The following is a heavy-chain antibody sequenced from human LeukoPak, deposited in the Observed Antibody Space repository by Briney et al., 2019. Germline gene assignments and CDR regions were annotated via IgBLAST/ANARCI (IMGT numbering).Heavy chain of an antibody. Sequence: SETLSLTCTVSGYSISSVYYWGWIRQPPGKGLEWIGSIHHSGSTYYNPSLKSRVTISLDTSKNQFSLKLSSVTAADTAVYYCAKITPGDYARERFNWFDPWGQGTLVTVSS. J-gene: IGHJ5*02. CDR1: GYSISSVYY. V-gene: IGHV4-38-2*02. CDR2: IHHSGST. D-gene: IGHD4-17*01. CDR3: AKITPGDYARERFNWFDP.